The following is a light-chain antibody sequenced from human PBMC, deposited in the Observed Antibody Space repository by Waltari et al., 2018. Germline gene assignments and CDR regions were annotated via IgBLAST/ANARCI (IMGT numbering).Light chain of an antibody. V-gene: IGLV1-44*01. CDR3: AAWDDSLKVVL. J-gene: IGLJ2*01. Sequence: QSMLTQPPSASGSPGQRVSISCSGGSSNIGSNALNWYKQLPGTAPKLLMYSHVIRPSGVPDRFSCSRSGTSGSLAISGLQSEDEADYYCAAWDDSLKVVLFGGGTKLTVL. CDR1: SSNIGSNA. CDR2: SHV.